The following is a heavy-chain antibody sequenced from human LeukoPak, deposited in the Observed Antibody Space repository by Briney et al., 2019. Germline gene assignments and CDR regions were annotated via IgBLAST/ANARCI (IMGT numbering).Heavy chain of an antibody. CDR3: ARLRQGSTGWYSWFDP. CDR1: GYRFTNYW. J-gene: IGHJ5*02. CDR2: IYPGDSET. D-gene: IGHD6-19*01. V-gene: IGHV5-51*01. Sequence: GESLKISCKGSGYRFTNYWIGWVRQMPGKGLEWMGIIYPGDSETRYSPSFQGQVTISADKSISTAYLQWSSLKASDTAMYYCARLRQGSTGWYSWFDPWGQGTLVTVSS.